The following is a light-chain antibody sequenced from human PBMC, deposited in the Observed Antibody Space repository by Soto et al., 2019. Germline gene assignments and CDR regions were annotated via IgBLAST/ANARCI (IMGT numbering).Light chain of an antibody. CDR2: EVT. J-gene: IGLJ3*02. Sequence: QSALTQPASVTGSPGQSITFSCTGTSRDVGGYNRVSWYQQYPGTAPKLMIYEVTNRPSGVSDRFSGSKSGNTSSLTISGLQPEDEADYYCASYTNRNSWVFGGGTQLTVL. V-gene: IGLV2-14*01. CDR1: SRDVGGYNR. CDR3: ASYTNRNSWV.